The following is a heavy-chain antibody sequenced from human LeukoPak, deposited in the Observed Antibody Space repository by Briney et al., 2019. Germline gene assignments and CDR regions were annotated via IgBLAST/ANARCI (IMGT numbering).Heavy chain of an antibody. J-gene: IGHJ4*02. D-gene: IGHD2-8*01. CDR3: AREGPYCTNGVCYKKNYFDY. CDR2: IYSGGNT. Sequence: LAGGSLRLSWAASGFTVSSNYMSWVRQAPGKGLEWVSVIYSGGNTYYADSVRARFTISRDNSKNTLYLQMNSLRAEDTAVYYCAREGPYCTNGVCYKKNYFDYWGQGTLVTVSS. V-gene: IGHV3-66*01. CDR1: GFTVSSNY.